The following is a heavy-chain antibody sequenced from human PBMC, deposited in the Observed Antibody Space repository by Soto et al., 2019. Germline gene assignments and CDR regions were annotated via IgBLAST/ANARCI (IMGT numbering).Heavy chain of an antibody. Sequence: GGSLRLSCAASEFTFSAYYMSWIRQAPGKGLEWVSYISDSGSLTHYGDSVKGRFTISRDNAKASLYLQMDSLRAEDTAIYYCARALVLGVGALSQWGQGTLVTVSS. CDR2: ISDSGSLT. CDR1: EFTFSAYY. D-gene: IGHD1-26*01. V-gene: IGHV3-11*01. CDR3: ARALVLGVGALSQ. J-gene: IGHJ4*02.